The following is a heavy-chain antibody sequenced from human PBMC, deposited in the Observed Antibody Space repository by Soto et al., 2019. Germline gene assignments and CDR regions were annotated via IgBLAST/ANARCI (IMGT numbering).Heavy chain of an antibody. V-gene: IGHV1-3*01. Sequence: ASVKVSCKASGYTFTSYAMHWVRQAPGQRLEWMGWINAGNGNTKYSQKFQGRVTITRDTSTSTAYMELRSLRSDDTAVYKCARGRLRFLEDDYWGQGTLVTVSS. CDR3: ARGRLRFLEDDY. D-gene: IGHD3-3*01. CDR2: INAGNGNT. J-gene: IGHJ4*02. CDR1: GYTFTSYA.